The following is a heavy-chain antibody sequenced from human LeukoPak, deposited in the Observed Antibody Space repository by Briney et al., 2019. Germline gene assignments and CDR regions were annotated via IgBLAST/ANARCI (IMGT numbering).Heavy chain of an antibody. J-gene: IGHJ3*02. D-gene: IGHD5-12*01. CDR2: IYSGGST. CDR3: ARARVDIVATGAFDI. Sequence: PGGSLRLSCAASGFTVSSNYMSWVRQAPGKGLGWVSVIYSGGSTYYADSVKGRFTISRDNSKNTLYLQMNSLRAEDTAVYYCARARVDIVATGAFDIWGQGTMVTVSS. CDR1: GFTVSSNY. V-gene: IGHV3-53*01.